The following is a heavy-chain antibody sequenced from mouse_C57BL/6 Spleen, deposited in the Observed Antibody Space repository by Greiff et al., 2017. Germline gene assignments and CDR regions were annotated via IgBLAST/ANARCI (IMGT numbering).Heavy chain of an antibody. CDR3: ARRETGYWYFDV. V-gene: IGHV1-4*01. J-gene: IGHJ1*03. CDR2: INPSSGYT. CDR1: GYTFTSYT. D-gene: IGHD4-1*01. Sequence: VQLQQSGADLARPGASVKMSCKASGYTFTSYTMHWVKQRPGQGLEWIGYINPSSGYTKYNQKFKDKATLTADKSSSTAYMQLSSLTSEDSAVYYCARRETGYWYFDVWGTGTTVTVSS.